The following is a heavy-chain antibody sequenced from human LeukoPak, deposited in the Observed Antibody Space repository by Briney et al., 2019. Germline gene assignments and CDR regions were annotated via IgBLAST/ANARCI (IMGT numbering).Heavy chain of an antibody. V-gene: IGHV4-59*01. CDR3: ARSIAVAGWFDP. CDR2: IYYSGST. Sequence: SETLSLTCTVSGGSISSYYWSWIRQPPGKGLEWIGYIYYSGSTNYNPSLKSRATISVDTSKNQFSLKLSSVTAADTAVYYCARSIAVAGWFDPWGQGTLVTVSS. CDR1: GGSISSYY. J-gene: IGHJ5*02. D-gene: IGHD6-19*01.